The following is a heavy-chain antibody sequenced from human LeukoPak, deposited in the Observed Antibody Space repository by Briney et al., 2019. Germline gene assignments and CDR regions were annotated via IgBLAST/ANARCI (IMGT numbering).Heavy chain of an antibody. J-gene: IGHJ4*02. D-gene: IGHD3-22*01. CDR3: ARSRITMIVVVTYFDY. Sequence: PGGSLRLSCAAARFTFSSYAMHWVRQAPGKGLEWVAVISYDGSNKYYADSVKGRFTISRDNSKNTLYLQMNSLRAEDTAVYYCARSRITMIVVVTYFDYWGQGTLVTVSS. CDR1: RFTFSSYA. V-gene: IGHV3-30-3*01. CDR2: ISYDGSNK.